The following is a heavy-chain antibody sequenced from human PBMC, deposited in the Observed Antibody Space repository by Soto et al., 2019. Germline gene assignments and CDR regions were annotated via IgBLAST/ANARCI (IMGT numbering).Heavy chain of an antibody. CDR2: ISWNSGSI. Sequence: PGGSLRLSCAASGFTFDDYAMHWVRQAPGKGLEWVSGISWNSGSIGYADSVKCRFTISRDNAKNSLYLQMNSLRAEDTALYYCAKDRNPYYYDSSGFDYWGQGTLVTVSS. D-gene: IGHD3-22*01. CDR1: GFTFDDYA. V-gene: IGHV3-9*01. CDR3: AKDRNPYYYDSSGFDY. J-gene: IGHJ4*02.